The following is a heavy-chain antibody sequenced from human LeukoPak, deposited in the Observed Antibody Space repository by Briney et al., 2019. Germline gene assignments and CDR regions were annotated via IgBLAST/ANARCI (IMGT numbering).Heavy chain of an antibody. CDR3: ARDRSGSYYQPTDY. CDR1: GFTFTSYT. CDR2: ISSSSTYI. Sequence: GSLRLSCSASGFTFTSYTMTWVRQAPGKGLEWVSSISSSSTYIYYADSVKGRFTISRDNAKNSLYLQMNSLRAEDTAVYYCARDRSGSYYQPTDYWGQGTLVTVSS. V-gene: IGHV3-21*01. J-gene: IGHJ4*02. D-gene: IGHD1-26*01.